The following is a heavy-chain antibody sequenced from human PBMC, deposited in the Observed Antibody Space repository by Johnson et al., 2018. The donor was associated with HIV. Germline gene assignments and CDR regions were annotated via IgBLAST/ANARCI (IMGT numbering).Heavy chain of an antibody. J-gene: IGHJ3*01. CDR2: LYSGGST. CDR3: AQLLQVKVFDV. D-gene: IGHD1-26*01. Sequence: VQLVESGGGLIQPGGSLRVSCAPSGFTVINNYMSWVRQAPGKGLEWVSTLYSGGSTYYAASVKGRCTISRDNSKNTLYRQRNSLRAEDTAVYYGAQLLQVKVFDVWGQGTMVTVSS. CDR1: GFTVINNY. V-gene: IGHV3-53*01.